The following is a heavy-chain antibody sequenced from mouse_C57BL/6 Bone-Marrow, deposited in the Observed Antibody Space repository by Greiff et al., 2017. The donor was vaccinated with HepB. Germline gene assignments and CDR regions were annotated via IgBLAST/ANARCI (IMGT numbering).Heavy chain of an antibody. CDR2: ISSGGSYT. Sequence: VESGGDLVKPGGSLKLSCAASGFTFSSYGMSWVRQTPDKRLEWVATISSGGSYTYYPDSVKGRFTISRDNAKNTLYLQMSSLKSEDTAMYYCARHWRGYYVYWGQGTTLTVSS. CDR3: ARHWRGYYVY. D-gene: IGHD2-3*01. V-gene: IGHV5-6*01. CDR1: GFTFSSYG. J-gene: IGHJ2*01.